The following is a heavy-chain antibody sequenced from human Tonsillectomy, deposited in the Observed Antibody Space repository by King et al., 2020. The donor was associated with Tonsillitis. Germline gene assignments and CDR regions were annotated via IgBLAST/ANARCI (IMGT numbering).Heavy chain of an antibody. J-gene: IGHJ4*02. Sequence: VQLVESGGGVVQPGRSLRLSCAASGFTFSGYGMHWVRQAPGKGLEWVAVISYDGSNKYYADSLKGRFTISRDNSKNTLFLRMNSLRAEDTAVYYCTRGDDRSGYYWSFDYWGQGTLVTVS. D-gene: IGHD3-22*01. CDR1: GFTFSGYG. V-gene: IGHV3-33*05. CDR3: TRGDDRSGYYWSFDY. CDR2: ISYDGSNK.